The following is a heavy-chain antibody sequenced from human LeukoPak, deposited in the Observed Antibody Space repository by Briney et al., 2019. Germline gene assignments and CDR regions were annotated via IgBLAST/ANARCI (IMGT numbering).Heavy chain of an antibody. D-gene: IGHD1-26*01. J-gene: IGHJ4*02. Sequence: GGSLTLSCAASGFTFSSYPMSWVRQAPGKGLECVSAISGRGGSTYYADSVKGLLTISRDNAKNTLYSQMNSLRAEDTAVYYCAKGYGGSSGIYSDYFDYWGQGTLVTVSS. CDR2: ISGRGGST. CDR1: GFTFSSYP. V-gene: IGHV3-23*01. CDR3: AKGYGGSSGIYSDYFDY.